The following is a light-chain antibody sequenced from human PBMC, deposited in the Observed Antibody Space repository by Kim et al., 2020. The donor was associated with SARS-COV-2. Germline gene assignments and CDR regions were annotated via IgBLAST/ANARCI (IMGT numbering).Light chain of an antibody. Sequence: SVSPGQTATITCSGDKLGDKYACWYQQKPGQSPTLVIYEDDKRPSGIPERFSGSNSGSTATLTISGAQAMDEADYYCQAWESRTVVFGGGTQLTVL. CDR3: QAWESRTVV. CDR2: EDD. J-gene: IGLJ2*01. V-gene: IGLV3-1*01. CDR1: KLGDKY.